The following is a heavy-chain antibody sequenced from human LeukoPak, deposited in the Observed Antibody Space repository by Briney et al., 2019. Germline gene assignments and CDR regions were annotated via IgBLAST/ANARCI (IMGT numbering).Heavy chain of an antibody. CDR3: TRSGSSGWYLYNWFDP. D-gene: IGHD6-19*01. CDR2: IYPGDSDT. V-gene: IGHV5-51*01. Sequence: PGESLKISCKGSGYSFTSYWIGWVRQMPGKGLEWMGIIYPGDSDTRYSPSFQGQVTISADKSISTAYLQWSSLKASDTAMYYCTRSGSSGWYLYNWFDPWGQGTLVTVSS. CDR1: GYSFTSYW. J-gene: IGHJ5*02.